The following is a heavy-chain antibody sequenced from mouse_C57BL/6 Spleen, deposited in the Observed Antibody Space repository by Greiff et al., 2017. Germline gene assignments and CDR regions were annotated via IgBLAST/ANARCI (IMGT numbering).Heavy chain of an antibody. J-gene: IGHJ4*01. V-gene: IGHV14-1*01. CDR3: TTLGYYYGSAMDY. D-gene: IGHD1-1*01. Sequence: VHVKQSGAELVRPGASVKLSCTASGFNIKDYYMHWVKQRPEQGLEWIGRIDPEDGDTEYAPQFQGKATMTADTSSNTAYLQLSSLTSEDTAVYYCTTLGYYYGSAMDYWGQGTSVTVSS. CDR1: GFNIKDYY. CDR2: IDPEDGDT.